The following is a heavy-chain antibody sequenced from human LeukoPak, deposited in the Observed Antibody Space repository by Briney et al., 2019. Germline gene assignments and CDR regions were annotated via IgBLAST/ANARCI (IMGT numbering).Heavy chain of an antibody. CDR3: ARSGRSRTQESYCSSTSCPSGHWFDP. CDR1: GGSFSGYY. V-gene: IGHV4-34*01. J-gene: IGHJ5*02. CDR2: INHSGST. Sequence: PSETLSLTCAVYGGSFSGYYWSWIRQPPGKGLEWIGEINHSGSTNYNPSLKRRVTISVDTSNNQFSLKLSSVTAADTAVYYCARSGRSRTQESYCSSTSCPSGHWFDPWGQGTLVTVSS. D-gene: IGHD2-2*01.